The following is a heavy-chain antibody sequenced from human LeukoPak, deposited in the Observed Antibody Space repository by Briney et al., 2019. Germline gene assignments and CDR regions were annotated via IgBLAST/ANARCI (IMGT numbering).Heavy chain of an antibody. V-gene: IGHV4-4*07. Sequence: PSGTLSLTCAVSGGSITNNNWWTWVRQPAGKGLEWIGRIYTSGSTNYNPSLKSRVTMSVDTSKNQFSLNLNSVTAADTAVYYCARGPTTVTRAFDYWGQGTLVTVSS. CDR2: IYTSGST. CDR3: ARGPTTVTRAFDY. J-gene: IGHJ4*02. D-gene: IGHD4-17*01. CDR1: GGSITNNN.